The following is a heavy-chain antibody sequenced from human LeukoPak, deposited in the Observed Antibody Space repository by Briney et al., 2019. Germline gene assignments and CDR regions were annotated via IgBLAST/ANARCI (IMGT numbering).Heavy chain of an antibody. CDR3: ARGAVAGTVGYYYYYYYGMDV. V-gene: IGHV5-10-1*01. CDR2: IDPSDSYT. Sequence: PGESLRISCKGSGYSFTSYWISWVRQMPGKGLEWMGRIDPSDSYTNYSPSFQGHVTISADKSISTAYLQWSSLKASDTAMYYCARGAVAGTVGYYYYYYYGMDVRGKGTTVTVSS. J-gene: IGHJ6*04. CDR1: GYSFTSYW. D-gene: IGHD6-19*01.